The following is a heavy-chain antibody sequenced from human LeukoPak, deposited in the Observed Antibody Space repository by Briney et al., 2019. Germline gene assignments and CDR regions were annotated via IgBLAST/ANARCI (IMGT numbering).Heavy chain of an antibody. V-gene: IGHV3-21*01. CDR2: ISSSGNYI. J-gene: IGHJ5*02. CDR1: GFTFNFYS. Sequence: GGSLKLSCAASGFTFNFYSMHWVRQAPGKGLEWVSCISSSGNYIYYADSVKGRFIISRDNDENSLHLQMDILRVEDTAVYYCVRDQEPEVPTSDNSPSAWGQGTLVTVSS. CDR3: VRDQEPEVPTSDNSPSA. D-gene: IGHD1-1*01.